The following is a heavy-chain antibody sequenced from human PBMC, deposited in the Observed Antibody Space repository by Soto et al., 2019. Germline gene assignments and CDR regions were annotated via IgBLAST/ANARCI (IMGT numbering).Heavy chain of an antibody. Sequence: GSLRLSCAASGFTFSSYAMSWVRQAPGKGLEWVSAISGSGGSTYYADSVKGRFTISRDNSKNTLYLQMNSLRAEDTAVYYCAKALGLRYFDWGDPTNDYWGQGTLVTVSS. CDR2: ISGSGGST. V-gene: IGHV3-23*01. J-gene: IGHJ4*02. D-gene: IGHD3-9*01. CDR1: GFTFSSYA. CDR3: AKALGLRYFDWGDPTNDY.